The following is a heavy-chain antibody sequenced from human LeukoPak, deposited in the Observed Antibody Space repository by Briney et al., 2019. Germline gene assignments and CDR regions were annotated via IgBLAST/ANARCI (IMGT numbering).Heavy chain of an antibody. CDR2: ISSSSSTI. V-gene: IGHV3-11*04. CDR3: ARERGDSYYDFWSGYSEPHAFDI. Sequence: GGSLRLSCAASGFTFSDYCMSWIRQAPGKGLEWVSYISSSSSTIYYADSVKGRFTISRDNAKNSLYLQMNSLRAEDTAVYYCARERGDSYYDFWSGYSEPHAFDIWGQGTMVTVSS. CDR1: GFTFSDYC. J-gene: IGHJ3*02. D-gene: IGHD3-3*01.